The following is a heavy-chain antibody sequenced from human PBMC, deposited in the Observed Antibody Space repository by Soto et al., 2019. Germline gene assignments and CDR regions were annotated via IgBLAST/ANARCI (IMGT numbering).Heavy chain of an antibody. V-gene: IGHV2-5*01. Sequence: QITLKESGPTLVKPTQTLTLTCTFSGFSLSTSGVGVGWIRQPPGKALEWLALIYWNDDKRYSPSLKSRLTITKDTSKNQVVLTMTNMDPVDTATYYCAHRPKDILWWTASAEYFQHWGQGTLVTVSS. CDR3: AHRPKDILWWTASAEYFQH. D-gene: IGHD2-21*01. CDR2: IYWNDDK. CDR1: GFSLSTSGVG. J-gene: IGHJ1*01.